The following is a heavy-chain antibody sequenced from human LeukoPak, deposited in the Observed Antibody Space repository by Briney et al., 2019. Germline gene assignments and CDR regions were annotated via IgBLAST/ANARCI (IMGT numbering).Heavy chain of an antibody. V-gene: IGHV1-2*02. Sequence: GASVTVSCKASGYTFTGYYMHWVRQAPGQGLEWMGWINPNSGGTNYAQKFQGRVTMTRDTSISTAYMELSRLRSDDTAVYYCARDPDFEPNVPDYWGQGTLVTVSS. D-gene: IGHD3-3*01. CDR1: GYTFTGYY. J-gene: IGHJ4*02. CDR3: ARDPDFEPNVPDY. CDR2: INPNSGGT.